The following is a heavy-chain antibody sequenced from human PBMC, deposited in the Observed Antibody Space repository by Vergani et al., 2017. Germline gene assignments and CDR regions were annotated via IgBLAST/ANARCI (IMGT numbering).Heavy chain of an antibody. D-gene: IGHD1-1*01. V-gene: IGHV3-7*01. Sequence: EVQLVESGGGLVQPGGSLRLSCAASGFTFSSYWMSWVRQAPGKGLEWVANIKQDGSEKYYVDSVKGRFTISRDNAKNSLYLQMNSLRAEDTAVYYCAKFPLNITTPDRGDFWGQGSLVTVSS. CDR3: AKFPLNITTPDRGDF. J-gene: IGHJ4*02. CDR2: IKQDGSEK. CDR1: GFTFSSYW.